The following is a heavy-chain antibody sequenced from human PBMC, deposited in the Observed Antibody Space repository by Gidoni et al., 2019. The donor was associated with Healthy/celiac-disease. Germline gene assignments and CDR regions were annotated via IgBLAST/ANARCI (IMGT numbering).Heavy chain of an antibody. CDR3: ARRRAAVGLNWFDP. D-gene: IGHD6-13*01. V-gene: IGHV4-39*01. CDR1: GGSISSSIYY. CDR2: IYYSGTT. Sequence: QLQLQESGPGLVKPSETLSLTCTVSGGSISSSIYYWGWIRQPPGKGLEWIGDIYYSGTTYYNPSLKSRVTISVDTSKNQFSLKLSSVTAADTAVYFCARRRAAVGLNWFDPWGQGILVTVSS. J-gene: IGHJ5*02.